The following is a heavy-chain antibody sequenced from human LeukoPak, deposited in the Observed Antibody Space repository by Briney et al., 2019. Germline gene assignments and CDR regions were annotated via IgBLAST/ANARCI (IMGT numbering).Heavy chain of an antibody. CDR2: IYTSGST. J-gene: IGHJ4*02. CDR3: ARGPTTVTTTGRFGY. Sequence: SETLSLTCAVYGGSFSGYYWSWIRQPAGKGLEWIGRIYTSGSTNYNPSLKSRVTMSVDTSRNQFSLNLSSVTAADTAMYYCARGPTTVTTTGRFGYWGQGTLVTVSS. D-gene: IGHD4-17*01. V-gene: IGHV4-59*10. CDR1: GGSFSGYY.